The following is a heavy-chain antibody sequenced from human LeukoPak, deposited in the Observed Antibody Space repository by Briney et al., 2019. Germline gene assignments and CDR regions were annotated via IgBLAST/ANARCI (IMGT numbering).Heavy chain of an antibody. J-gene: IGHJ4*02. CDR3: ARESNWNYGGSSFDY. D-gene: IGHD1-7*01. V-gene: IGHV1-18*01. Sequence: GASVKVSCKASGYTFTSYGISWVRQAPGQGLEWMGWISAYNGNTNYAQKLQGRVTMTTDTSTSTAYMELRSLRSDDTAVYYCARESNWNYGGSSFDYWGQGTLVTVSS. CDR1: GYTFTSYG. CDR2: ISAYNGNT.